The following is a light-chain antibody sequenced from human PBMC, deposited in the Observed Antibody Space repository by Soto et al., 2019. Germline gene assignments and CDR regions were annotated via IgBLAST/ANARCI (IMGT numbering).Light chain of an antibody. CDR1: QGIRTE. CDR3: LQDYNYPRT. CDR2: AAS. Sequence: AIQMTQSPSSLSASVGDRVTITCRASQGIRTELGWYQQRPGEAPKLLIYAASTLQSGVPSRFSGSGSGTDFTLTISSLQPEDFATYYCLQDYNYPRTFGKGTKVAIK. V-gene: IGKV1-6*02. J-gene: IGKJ1*01.